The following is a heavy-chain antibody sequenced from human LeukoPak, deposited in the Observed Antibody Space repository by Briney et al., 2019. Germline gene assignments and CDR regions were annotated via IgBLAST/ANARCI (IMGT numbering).Heavy chain of an antibody. CDR1: GGSISSYY. CDR2: IYTSGST. V-gene: IGHV4-4*07. J-gene: IGHJ6*03. Sequence: SETLSLTCTVSGGSISSYYWSWIRQPAGKGLEWIGRIYTSGSTNYNPSLKSRVTMSVDTSKNQFSLKLGSVTAADTAVYYCARIIAAAGKGYYYYMDVWGKGTTVTISS. CDR3: ARIIAAAGKGYYYYMDV. D-gene: IGHD6-13*01.